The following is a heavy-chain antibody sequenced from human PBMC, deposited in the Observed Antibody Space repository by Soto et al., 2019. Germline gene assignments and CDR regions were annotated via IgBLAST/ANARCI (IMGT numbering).Heavy chain of an antibody. CDR2: IYHSGST. J-gene: IGHJ4*02. V-gene: IGHV4-30-2*01. D-gene: IGHD3-10*01. Sequence: SETLSLTCAVSGGSISSGGYSWSWIRQPPGKGLEWIGYIYHSGSTYYNPSLKSRVTISVDRSKNQFSLKLSSVTAADTAVYYCARDYGSGTPGYFDYWGQGALVTVSS. CDR1: GGSISSGGYS. CDR3: ARDYGSGTPGYFDY.